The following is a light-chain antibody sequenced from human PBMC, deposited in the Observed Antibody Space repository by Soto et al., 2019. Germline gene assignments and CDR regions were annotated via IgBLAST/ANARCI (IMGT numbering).Light chain of an antibody. J-gene: IGKJ3*01. CDR2: AAS. V-gene: IGKV1-27*01. Sequence: DIQMTQSPSSLSASVGDRVTITCRASQGISNSLAWYQLKPGKVPNLLIFAASTLQSGVPSRFSGSGSGTDFTLTISSLQPEDVATYYCQKYNSAPLFTFGPGTKVDIK. CDR1: QGISNS. CDR3: QKYNSAPLFT.